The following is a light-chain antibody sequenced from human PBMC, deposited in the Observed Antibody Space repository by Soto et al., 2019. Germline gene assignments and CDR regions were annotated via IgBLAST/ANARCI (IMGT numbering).Light chain of an antibody. CDR2: GAS. CDR1: QSVSSSY. Sequence: EIVLTQSPGTLSLSPGERATLSCRASQSVSSSYLAWYQQKPGQAPRLLIYGASSRATGIPDRFSGSGSGTDFTLTISRLEHEAFAVYYCQQYGSSQSFGQGTKVEIK. J-gene: IGKJ1*01. CDR3: QQYGSSQS. V-gene: IGKV3-20*01.